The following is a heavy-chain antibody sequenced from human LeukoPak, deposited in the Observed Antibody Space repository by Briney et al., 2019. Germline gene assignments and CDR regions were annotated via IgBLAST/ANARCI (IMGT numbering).Heavy chain of an antibody. J-gene: IGHJ4*02. Sequence: GRSLRLSCAASGFTFSSYGMHWVRQAPGKGLEWVAVIWYDGSNKYYADSVKGRFTISRDNSKNTLYLQMNSLRAEDTAVYYCTAGPYSSSLFWGQGTLVTVSS. CDR1: GFTFSSYG. V-gene: IGHV3-33*01. CDR3: TAGPYSSSLF. D-gene: IGHD6-13*01. CDR2: IWYDGSNK.